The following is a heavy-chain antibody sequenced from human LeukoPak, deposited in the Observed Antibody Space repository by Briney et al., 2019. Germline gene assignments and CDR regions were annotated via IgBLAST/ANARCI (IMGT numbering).Heavy chain of an antibody. CDR1: GFAFSAYG. V-gene: IGHV3-30*18. CDR2: LSYDGTNH. Sequence: PGGSRRLSCAASGFAFSAYGMHWVQQAPAKGPKLMPLLSYDGTNHYYACSVKGRFTISRDNSKNTLYLQMNTLRAEDTAVYYCAKPNYGGNSYFDLWGRGTLVTVSS. D-gene: IGHD4-23*01. J-gene: IGHJ2*01. CDR3: AKPNYGGNSYFDL.